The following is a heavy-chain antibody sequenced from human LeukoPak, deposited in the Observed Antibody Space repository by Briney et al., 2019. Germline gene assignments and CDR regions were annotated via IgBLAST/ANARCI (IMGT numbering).Heavy chain of an antibody. D-gene: IGHD2-15*01. J-gene: IGHJ4*02. CDR2: IYSGGST. CDR3: ARDFNCSGGSCYPYFDY. Sequence: GGSLRLSCAASGFTVSSNYMSWVRQAPGKGLEWVSVIYSGGSTYYADSVKGRFTISRDNAKNSMYLQMNSLRAEDTAVYYCARDFNCSGGSCYPYFDYWGQGTLVTVSS. V-gene: IGHV3-66*01. CDR1: GFTVSSNY.